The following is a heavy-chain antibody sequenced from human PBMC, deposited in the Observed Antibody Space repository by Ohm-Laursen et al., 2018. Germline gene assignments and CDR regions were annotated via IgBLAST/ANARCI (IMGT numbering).Heavy chain of an antibody. Sequence: GTLSLTCAVYGGSFSGYYWSWIRQPAGKGLEWIGRIYTSGSTTYNPSLKSRVTMSLDTSKNQFSLKLSSVTAADTAVYYCARLYYDNSGYRLDSWGQGTLVTVSS. CDR3: ARLYYDNSGYRLDS. D-gene: IGHD3-22*01. CDR2: IYTSGST. V-gene: IGHV4-59*10. CDR1: GGSFSGYY. J-gene: IGHJ4*02.